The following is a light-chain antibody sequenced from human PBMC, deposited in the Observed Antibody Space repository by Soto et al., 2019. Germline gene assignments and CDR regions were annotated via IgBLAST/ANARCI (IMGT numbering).Light chain of an antibody. CDR2: DVK. V-gene: IGLV2-11*01. Sequence: QSALTQPRSVSGSPGQSVTISCTGTASDVGAYNYVSWYQQHPGKAPKVMIYDVKKRPSGVPDRFSGSKFANTASLTISGLQAEDEADYYCCSYTSSSTLVVFGTGTKLTVL. J-gene: IGLJ1*01. CDR1: ASDVGAYNY. CDR3: CSYTSSSTLVV.